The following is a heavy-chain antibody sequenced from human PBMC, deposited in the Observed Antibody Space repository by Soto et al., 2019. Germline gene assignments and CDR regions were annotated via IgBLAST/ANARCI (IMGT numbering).Heavy chain of an antibody. CDR3: ARDPTDSGYYTNWLDP. CDR1: GGTFGSDA. V-gene: IGHV1-69*06. J-gene: IGHJ5*02. D-gene: IGHD3-22*01. CDR2: IIPIFGTT. Sequence: SVKVSCKASGGTFGSDASTWVRQAPGQGLEWVGRIIPIFGTTNYAQNLQGRVTISADTSTLTSYMELHSLTSADTALYYCARDPTDSGYYTNWLDPWGQGTQVTVSS.